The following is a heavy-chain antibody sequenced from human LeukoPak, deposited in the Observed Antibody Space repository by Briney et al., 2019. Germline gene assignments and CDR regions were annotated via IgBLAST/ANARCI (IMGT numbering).Heavy chain of an antibody. CDR2: IYYSGST. CDR3: ARESTDGGPAFDI. V-gene: IGHV4-30-4*01. D-gene: IGHD3-10*01. J-gene: IGHJ3*02. Sequence: SETLSLTCTVSGGSISSGDYYWSWIRQPPGKGLEWNGYIYYSGSTYYNPSLKSRVTISVDTSKNQFSLKLSSVTAADTAVYYCARESTDGGPAFDIWGQGTMVTVSS. CDR1: GGSISSGDYY.